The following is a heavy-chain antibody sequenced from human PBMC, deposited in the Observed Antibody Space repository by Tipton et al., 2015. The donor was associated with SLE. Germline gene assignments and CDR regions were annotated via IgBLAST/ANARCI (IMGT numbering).Heavy chain of an antibody. CDR3: AKDSGTYYFDF. CDR2: IDYRDIT. J-gene: IGHJ4*02. Sequence: TLSLTCTVSGGSVSSNYWSWIRQPPRKGLEWIGYIDYRDITNYNPSLKSRVTMSIDTSKNQFSLKLSSVTAADTAVYYCAKDSGTYYFDFWGQGVLVNVSS. D-gene: IGHD1-26*01. V-gene: IGHV4-59*02. CDR1: GGSVSSNY.